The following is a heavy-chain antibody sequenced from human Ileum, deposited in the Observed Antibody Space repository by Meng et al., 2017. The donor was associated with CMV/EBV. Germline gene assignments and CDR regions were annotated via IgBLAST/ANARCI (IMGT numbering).Heavy chain of an antibody. CDR1: GGSVNNYY. CDR3: ARGPGASTREGFDY. D-gene: IGHD1-26*01. J-gene: IGHJ4*02. Sequence: VPLQESGPGLVKPSETLSSTCTVSGGSVNNYYWSWIRQSAGKGLEWIGRFYSSDTYNYHPSLDSRVTMSLDTSKNQFSLNLRSVTAADTATYYCARGPGASTREGFDYWGLGTLVTVSS. CDR2: FYSSDTY. V-gene: IGHV4-4*07.